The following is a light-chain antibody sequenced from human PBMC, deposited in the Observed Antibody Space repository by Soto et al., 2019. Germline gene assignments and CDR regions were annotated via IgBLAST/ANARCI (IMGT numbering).Light chain of an antibody. CDR2: DVS. J-gene: IGLJ1*01. CDR3: SSYTTSSTYV. Sequence: LTQPASVSGSPGQSITISCTGTSSDVGGYHYVSWYQQYPGKAPKVMIYDVSNRPSGVSNRFSGSKSGNTASLTISGLQAEDEADYYCSSYTTSSTYVFGTGTKVTVL. CDR1: SSDVGGYHY. V-gene: IGLV2-14*01.